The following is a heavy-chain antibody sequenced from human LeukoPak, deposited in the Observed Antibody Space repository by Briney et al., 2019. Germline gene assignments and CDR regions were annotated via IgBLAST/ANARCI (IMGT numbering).Heavy chain of an antibody. CDR2: ISSGSTYI. J-gene: IGHJ3*02. Sequence: PGGSLRLSCAASGFTFSSYSMNWVRQAPGKGLGWVSSISSGSTYIYYADSLKGRFTISRDNAKNSLNLQMNSLRAEDTAVYYCAREGVDVFDIWGQGTMVTVSS. CDR3: AREGVDVFDI. V-gene: IGHV3-21*01. CDR1: GFTFSSYS.